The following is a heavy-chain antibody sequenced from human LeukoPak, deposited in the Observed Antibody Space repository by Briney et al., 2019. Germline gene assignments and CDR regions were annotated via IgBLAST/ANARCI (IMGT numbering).Heavy chain of an antibody. D-gene: IGHD4-17*01. J-gene: IGHJ4*02. CDR2: ISYDGSNK. Sequence: GRSLRLSCAASGFTFSSYAMHWVRQAPGKGLEWVAVISYDGSNKYYADSVKGRFTISRDNSKNTLYLQMNSLRAEDTAVYYCARENDYGGYVVPFDYWGQGTLVTVSS. CDR3: ARENDYGGYVVPFDY. V-gene: IGHV3-30-3*01. CDR1: GFTFSSYA.